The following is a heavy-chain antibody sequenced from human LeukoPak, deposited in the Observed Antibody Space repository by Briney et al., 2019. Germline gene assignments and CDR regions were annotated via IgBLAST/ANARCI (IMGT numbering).Heavy chain of an antibody. V-gene: IGHV3-23*01. CDR3: ATYRQVMLPFEA. CDR1: GFTFSSYW. J-gene: IGHJ5*02. Sequence: GGSLRLSCAASGFTFSSYWMSWVRQAPGKGLEWVSSTFQGGGEIHYADSVRGRFTISRDNSRSTLFLQMNSLRGEDTAIYYCATYRQVMLPFEAWGQGTLVTVSS. D-gene: IGHD5-18*01. CDR2: TFQGGGEI.